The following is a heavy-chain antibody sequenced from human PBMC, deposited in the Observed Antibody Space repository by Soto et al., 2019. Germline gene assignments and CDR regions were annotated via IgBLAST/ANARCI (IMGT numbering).Heavy chain of an antibody. J-gene: IGHJ4*02. CDR1: GGSFSGYY. D-gene: IGHD3-10*01. CDR2: INHSGST. Sequence: QVQLQQWGAGLLKPSETLSLTCAVYGGSFSGYYWTWIRQPPGTGLEWIGEINHSGSTYYNPSLKSRGTISVDTAKNQFPLKLTSVTAADTAVYYCARDKITVLFDYWGQGTLVTVSS. CDR3: ARDKITVLFDY. V-gene: IGHV4-34*01.